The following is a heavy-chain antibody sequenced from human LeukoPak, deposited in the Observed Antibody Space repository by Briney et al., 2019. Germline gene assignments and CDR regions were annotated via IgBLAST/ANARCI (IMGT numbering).Heavy chain of an antibody. D-gene: IGHD5-24*01. CDR1: GYTFTSYA. V-gene: IGHV1-3*01. CDR3: ARDSVEMATISAGGYGMDV. J-gene: IGHJ6*02. CDR2: INAGNGNT. Sequence: ASVKVSCKASGYTFTSYAMHWVRQAPGQRLEWMGWINAGNGNTKYSQKFQGRVTITRDTSASTAYMELSSLRSEDTAVYYCARDSVEMATISAGGYGMDVWGQGTTVTVSS.